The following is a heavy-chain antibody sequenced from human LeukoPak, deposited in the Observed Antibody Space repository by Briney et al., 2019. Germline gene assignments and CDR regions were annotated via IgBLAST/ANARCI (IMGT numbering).Heavy chain of an antibody. V-gene: IGHV3-66*01. CDR3: ARDRDPNAFDI. CDR1: GFTVSSNY. D-gene: IGHD3-10*01. CDR2: IYSGGST. Sequence: GGSLRLSCAASGFTVSSNYMSWVRQAPGKGLEWVSVIYSGGSTYYADSVKGRFTISRDNSKNTLYLQMNSLRAEDTAVYYCARDRDPNAFDIWGQGTTVTVSS. J-gene: IGHJ3*02.